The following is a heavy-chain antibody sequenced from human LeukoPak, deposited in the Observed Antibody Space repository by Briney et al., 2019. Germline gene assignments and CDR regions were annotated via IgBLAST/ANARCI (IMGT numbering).Heavy chain of an antibody. V-gene: IGHV4-59*12. CDR1: GGSISSYY. CDR3: ARVTGGNWNYYYYYMDV. D-gene: IGHD1-1*01. CDR2: IYYSENT. J-gene: IGHJ6*03. Sequence: SETLSLTCTVSGGSISSYYWSWIRQPPGKGLEWIGYIYYSENTYYNPSLKSRVTISVDTSKNQFSLRLSSVTAADTAVYYCARVTGGNWNYYYYYMDVWGKGTTVTVSS.